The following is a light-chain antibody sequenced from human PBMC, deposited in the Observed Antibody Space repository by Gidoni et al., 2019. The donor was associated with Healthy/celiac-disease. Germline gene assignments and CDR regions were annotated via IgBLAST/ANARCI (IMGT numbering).Light chain of an antibody. V-gene: IGKV3-11*01. Sequence: EIVLRQSPATLSLSPGERATLSCRASQSVSSYLAWYQQKPGQAPRLLIYDASNRATGIPARFSGSGSGTDFTLPISSLEPVDFAVYYCHQRSNWPLTFGGGTKVEIK. J-gene: IGKJ4*01. CDR1: QSVSSY. CDR2: DAS. CDR3: HQRSNWPLT.